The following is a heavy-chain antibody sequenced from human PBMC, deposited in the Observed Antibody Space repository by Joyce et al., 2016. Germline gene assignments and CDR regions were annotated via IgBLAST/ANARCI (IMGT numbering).Heavy chain of an antibody. Sequence: EVQLVESGGGLIQPGGSLRLSCAASGLTVRSNYMHWVRQAPGKGLEWVSLFYSGHTTYYADSVRGRFTISIDESKNTLYLQMTDLRADDTAVYYCARLFGFNYYFDYWGQGTLVTVSS. CDR3: ARLFGFNYYFDY. CDR2: FYSGHTT. CDR1: GLTVRSNY. J-gene: IGHJ4*02. D-gene: IGHD3-3*01. V-gene: IGHV3-53*01.